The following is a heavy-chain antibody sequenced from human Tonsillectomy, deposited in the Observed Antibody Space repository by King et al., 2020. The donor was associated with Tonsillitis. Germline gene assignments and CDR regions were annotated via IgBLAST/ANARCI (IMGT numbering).Heavy chain of an antibody. V-gene: IGHV3-23*04. Sequence: EVQLVESGGGLVQPGGSLRLSCAASGFTFSNYAMSWVRQAPGKGLEWVSFISGGGGSTYYADSVKGRFTISRDNSKNTLYLQLSSLRAEDTALYYCAKDVFRRDVGYFDYWGQGTLVTVSS. J-gene: IGHJ4*02. CDR1: GFTFSNYA. CDR3: AKDVFRRDVGYFDY. D-gene: IGHD1-26*01. CDR2: ISGGGGST.